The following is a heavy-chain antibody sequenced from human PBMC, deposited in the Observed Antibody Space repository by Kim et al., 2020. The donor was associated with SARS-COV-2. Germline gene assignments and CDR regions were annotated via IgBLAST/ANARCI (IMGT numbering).Heavy chain of an antibody. CDR1: GFTFNTYG. CDR3: AKSFSGSYFGYDY. Sequence: GGSLRLSCAASGFTFNTYGMHWVRQAPGKGLEWVAVISYDGSNKYYADSMKGRFTISRDNSKNTLYLQMNSLTIEDTAVYYCAKSFSGSYFGYDYWGQGTLVTVSS. D-gene: IGHD1-26*01. CDR2: ISYDGSNK. V-gene: IGHV3-30*18. J-gene: IGHJ4*02.